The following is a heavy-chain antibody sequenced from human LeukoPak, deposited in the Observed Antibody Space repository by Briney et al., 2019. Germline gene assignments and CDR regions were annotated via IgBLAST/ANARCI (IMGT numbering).Heavy chain of an antibody. J-gene: IGHJ3*02. D-gene: IGHD3-16*02. V-gene: IGHV1-3*01. CDR1: GYTFTSYA. Sequence: GASVKVSCKASGYTFTSYAMHWVRQAPGQRLGWMGWINAGNGNTKYSQKFQGRVTITRDTSASTAYMELSSLRSEDTAVYYCATGAPLGRLRLGELSLKGAFDIWGQGTMVTVSS. CDR2: INAGNGNT. CDR3: ATGAPLGRLRLGELSLKGAFDI.